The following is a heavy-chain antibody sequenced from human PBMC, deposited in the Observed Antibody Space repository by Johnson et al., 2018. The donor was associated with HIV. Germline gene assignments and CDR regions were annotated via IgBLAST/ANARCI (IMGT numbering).Heavy chain of an antibody. CDR2: ISYDGSNK. Sequence: QVQLVESGGGVVQPGRSLRLSCAASGFTFSSYAMHWVRQAPGKGLAWVAVISYDGSNKYYADSVQGRFTISRDNSKNTLYLQMNSLKTEDTAVYYCTTGISWYGAITFDIWGQGTMVTVSS. CDR3: TTGISWYGAITFDI. V-gene: IGHV3-30*04. D-gene: IGHD3-10*01. CDR1: GFTFSSYA. J-gene: IGHJ3*02.